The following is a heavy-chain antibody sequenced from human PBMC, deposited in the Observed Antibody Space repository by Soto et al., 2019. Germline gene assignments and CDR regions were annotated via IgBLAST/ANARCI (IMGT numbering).Heavy chain of an antibody. Sequence: QVQLVQSGAEVKKPGASVKVSCRASGYTFTNYAVHWVRQAPGQRLEWMGWINAGTGNTEYSQKFQGRVTITRDSAASTVYMEVSSRRSEDTAVYFCARGVCSGCYNSDYWGQGTLVTVSS. V-gene: IGHV1-3*01. J-gene: IGHJ4*02. D-gene: IGHD6-19*01. CDR2: INAGTGNT. CDR1: GYTFTNYA. CDR3: ARGVCSGCYNSDY.